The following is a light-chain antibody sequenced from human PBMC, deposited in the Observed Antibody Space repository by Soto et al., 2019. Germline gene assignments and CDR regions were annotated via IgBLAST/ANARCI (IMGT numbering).Light chain of an antibody. V-gene: IGKV1-5*01. J-gene: IGKJ2*01. CDR2: DAS. CDR3: QQYNSYSPGYT. Sequence: DIQMTQSPSTLSASVGDRVTITCRASQSISSWLAWYQQKPGKAPKLLTYDASSLESGVPSRFSGSGSGTEFTLTISSLQPDDFATYYCQQYNSYSPGYTFGQGTKLEIK. CDR1: QSISSW.